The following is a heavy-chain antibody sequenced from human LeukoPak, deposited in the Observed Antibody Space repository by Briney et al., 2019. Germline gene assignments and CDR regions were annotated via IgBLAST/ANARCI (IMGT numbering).Heavy chain of an antibody. D-gene: IGHD3-10*01. V-gene: IGHV1-2*02. J-gene: IGHJ4*02. Sequence: ASVKVSCKASGYTFTGYYMHWVRQAPGQGLEWMGWINPNSGGTNYAQKFQGRVTMTRDTSISTAYMELSRLRSDDTAVYYCARDMVRGSLVLYWGQGTLVTVSS. CDR1: GYTFTGYY. CDR3: ARDMVRGSLVLY. CDR2: INPNSGGT.